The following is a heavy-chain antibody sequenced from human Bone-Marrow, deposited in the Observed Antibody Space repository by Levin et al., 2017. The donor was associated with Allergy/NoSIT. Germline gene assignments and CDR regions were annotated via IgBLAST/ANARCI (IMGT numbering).Heavy chain of an antibody. V-gene: IGHV3-11*05. CDR2: ISSSSSYT. J-gene: IGHJ4*02. CDR3: ARGVGAPDYFDS. D-gene: IGHD1-14*01. Sequence: SCAASGFTFSDYYMSWIRQAPGKGLEWVSYISSSSSYTNYADSVKGRFTISRDNAKSSLYLQMNSLRAEDTAVYYCARGVGAPDYFDSWDQGTLVTVSS. CDR1: GFTFSDYY.